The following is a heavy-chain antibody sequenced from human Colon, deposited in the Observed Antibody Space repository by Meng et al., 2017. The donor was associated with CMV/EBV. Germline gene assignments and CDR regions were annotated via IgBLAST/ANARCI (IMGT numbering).Heavy chain of an antibody. CDR2: ISGSGGST. V-gene: IGHV3-23*01. CDR3: AKDLGSALHGGYAYGPRWFDP. CDR1: GFMFNTYI. J-gene: IGHJ5*02. D-gene: IGHD5-18*01. Sequence: GESLKISCAASGFMFNTYIMSWVRQAPGKGLEWVSSISGSGGSTYYEDSVRGRFLISRENSKNTVYLQMNSLRADDTALYYCAKDLGSALHGGYAYGPRWFDPWGQGTLVTVSS.